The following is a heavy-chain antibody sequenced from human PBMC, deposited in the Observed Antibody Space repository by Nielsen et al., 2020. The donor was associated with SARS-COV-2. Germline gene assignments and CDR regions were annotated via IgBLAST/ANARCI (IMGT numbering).Heavy chain of an antibody. CDR3: ARAGDVFTGYAFDW. Sequence: VRQAPGKGLEWVANIYQDGSEINYADSVKGRFTISRDNAKSSLYLQMNSLRADDTAIYCCARAGDVFTGYAFDWWGQGTVVTVSS. CDR2: IYQDGSEI. V-gene: IGHV3-7*01. J-gene: IGHJ4*02. D-gene: IGHD3-9*01.